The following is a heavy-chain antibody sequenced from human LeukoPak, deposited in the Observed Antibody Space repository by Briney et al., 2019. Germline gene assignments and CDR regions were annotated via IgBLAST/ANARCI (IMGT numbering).Heavy chain of an antibody. CDR1: GFTFSSYW. D-gene: IGHD4-17*01. Sequence: GGSLRLSCAASGFTFSSYWMSWVRQAPGKGLEWVANIKQDGSEKYYVDSVKGQFTISRDNAKNSLYLQMNSLRAEDTAVYYCARGQDYGDYPLDYWGQGTLVTVSS. V-gene: IGHV3-7*01. CDR2: IKQDGSEK. J-gene: IGHJ4*02. CDR3: ARGQDYGDYPLDY.